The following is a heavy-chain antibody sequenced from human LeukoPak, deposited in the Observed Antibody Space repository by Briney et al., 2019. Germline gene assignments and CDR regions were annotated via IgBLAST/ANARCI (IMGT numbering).Heavy chain of an antibody. V-gene: IGHV3-30*01. CDR2: ISYDGSNK. J-gene: IGHJ4*02. Sequence: PGRSLRLSCAASGFTFSSYAMHWVRQAPGKGLEWVAVISYDGSNKYYADSVKGRFTISRDNSKNTLYLQMNSLRAEDTAVYYCARDWSIVGPPFDYWGQGTLVTVSS. D-gene: IGHD1-26*01. CDR3: ARDWSIVGPPFDY. CDR1: GFTFSSYA.